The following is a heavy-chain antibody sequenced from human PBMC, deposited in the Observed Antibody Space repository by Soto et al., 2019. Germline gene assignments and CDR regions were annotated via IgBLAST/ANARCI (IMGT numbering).Heavy chain of an antibody. J-gene: IGHJ4*02. V-gene: IGHV3-30*18. CDR1: GFTFSSYG. Sequence: QVQLVESGGGVVQPGRSLRLSCAASGFTFSSYGMHWVRQAPGKGLEWVAVISYDGSNKYYADSVKGRFTISRDNSKNTLYLQMNSLRAEDTAVYYCAKGPNVAYFDYWGQGTLVTVSS. CDR2: ISYDGSNK. CDR3: AKGPNVAYFDY. D-gene: IGHD5-12*01.